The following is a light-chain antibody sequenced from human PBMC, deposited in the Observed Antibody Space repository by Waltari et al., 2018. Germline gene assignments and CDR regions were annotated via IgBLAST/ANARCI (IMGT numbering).Light chain of an antibody. J-gene: IGLJ2*01. V-gene: IGLV3-21*01. CDR2: YDS. Sequence: SYVLTQPPSVSVAPGKTARITCGGSNIGSKNVNWYQQKPGQAPVLVIYYDSDRPSGIPERFSGSNSGNTVTLTISRVEAGDEADYYCQVWESYGDHLVVFGGGTNLTVV. CDR3: QVWESYGDHLVV. CDR1: NIGSKN.